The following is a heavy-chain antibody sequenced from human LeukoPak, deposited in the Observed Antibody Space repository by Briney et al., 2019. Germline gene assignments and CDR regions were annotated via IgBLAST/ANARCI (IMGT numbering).Heavy chain of an antibody. CDR3: ARDLGIFGASAKLGY. Sequence: SETLTLTCTVSGGSISSYYWSWIRQPAGKGLEWIGRIYTSGSTNYNPSLKSRVTMSVDTSKNQFSLKLSSVTAADTAVYYCARDLGIFGASAKLGYWGQGTLVTVSS. D-gene: IGHD3-3*01. V-gene: IGHV4-4*07. J-gene: IGHJ4*02. CDR2: IYTSGST. CDR1: GGSISSYY.